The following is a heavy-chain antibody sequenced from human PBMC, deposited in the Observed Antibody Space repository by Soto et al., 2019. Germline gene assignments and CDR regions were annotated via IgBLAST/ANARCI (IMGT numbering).Heavy chain of an antibody. J-gene: IGHJ6*02. CDR2: INPNSGGT. V-gene: IGHV1-2*02. CDR3: ARDRTWTYSSSGVGMDV. Sequence: RASVKVSCKASGYTFTGYYMHWVRQAPGQGLEWMGWINPNSGGTNYAQKFQGRVTMTRDTSISTAYMELSRLRSDDTAVYYCARDRTWTYSSSGVGMDVWGQGTTVTVSS. CDR1: GYTFTGYY. D-gene: IGHD6-6*01.